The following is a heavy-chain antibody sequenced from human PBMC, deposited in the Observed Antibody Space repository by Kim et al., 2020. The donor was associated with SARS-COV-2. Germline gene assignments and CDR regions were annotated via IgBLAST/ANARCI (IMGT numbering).Heavy chain of an antibody. Sequence: KCQGRVTMTRDTSISTAYMELSRLRSDDTAVYYCARGPRITMIVVGYFDYWGQGTLVTVSS. D-gene: IGHD3-22*01. V-gene: IGHV1-2*02. CDR3: ARGPRITMIVVGYFDY. J-gene: IGHJ4*02.